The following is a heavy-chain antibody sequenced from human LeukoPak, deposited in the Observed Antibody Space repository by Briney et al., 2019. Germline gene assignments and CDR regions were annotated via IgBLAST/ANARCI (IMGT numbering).Heavy chain of an antibody. CDR1: GFTFDDYA. Sequence: PGGSLRLSCAASGFTFDDYAMHWVRQAPGKGLEWVSGISWNSGSIGYADSVKGRFTISRDNAKNSLYLQMNSPRAEDTALYYCAKDRGDFWSGYLDVWGKGTTVTVSS. CDR2: ISWNSGSI. D-gene: IGHD3-3*01. J-gene: IGHJ6*03. CDR3: AKDRGDFWSGYLDV. V-gene: IGHV3-9*01.